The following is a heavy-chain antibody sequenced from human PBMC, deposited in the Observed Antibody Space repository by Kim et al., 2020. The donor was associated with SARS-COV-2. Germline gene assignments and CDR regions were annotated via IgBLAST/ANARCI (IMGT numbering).Heavy chain of an antibody. V-gene: IGHV3-23*01. CDR2: IRSDNGNT. Sequence: LSLTCAASGFTFSRYGMSWVRQAPGKGLEWVSTIRSDNGNTYYADSVRGRFTISRDNSKNTLYLQMNSLRAEDTAIYYCAKRGYYYGTSASHTFDIWGQGTVVIVSS. CDR3: AKRGYYYGTSASHTFDI. D-gene: IGHD3-22*01. CDR1: GFTFSRYG. J-gene: IGHJ3*02.